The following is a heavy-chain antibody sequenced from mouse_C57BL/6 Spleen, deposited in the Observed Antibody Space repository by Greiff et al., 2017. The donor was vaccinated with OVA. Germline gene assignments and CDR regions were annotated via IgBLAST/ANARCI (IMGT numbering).Heavy chain of an antibody. D-gene: IGHD1-1*01. CDR2: INYDGSST. CDR1: GFTFSDYY. J-gene: IGHJ1*03. CDR3: ARRALYGSSYGWYFDV. Sequence: EVHLVESEGGLVQPGSSMKLSCTASGFTFSDYYMAWVRQVPEKGLEWVANINYDGSSTYYLDSLKSRFIISRDNAKNILYLQMSSLKSEDTATYYCARRALYGSSYGWYFDVWGTGTTVTVSS. V-gene: IGHV5-16*01.